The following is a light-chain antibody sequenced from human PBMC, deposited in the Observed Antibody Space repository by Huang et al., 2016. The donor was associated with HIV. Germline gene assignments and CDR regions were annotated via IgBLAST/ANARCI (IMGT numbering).Light chain of an antibody. CDR2: AAS. J-gene: IGKJ1*01. V-gene: IGKV1-27*01. CDR1: QGISNY. Sequence: DIQITQSPSSLAASVGDRVTITCRASQGISNYLAWYQQKPGKVPKLLIYAASTLQSGVPSRFSGSGAGTDFTLTISSLQPEDVATYYCQKYNSAPRTFGQGTKVEIK. CDR3: QKYNSAPRT.